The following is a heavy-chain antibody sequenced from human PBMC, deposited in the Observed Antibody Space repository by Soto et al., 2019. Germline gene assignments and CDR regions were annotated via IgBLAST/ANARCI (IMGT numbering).Heavy chain of an antibody. CDR3: AHTRWIQLWFPFDY. CDR1: GFSLSTSGMC. Sequence: GSGPTLVNPTQTLTLTCTFSGFSLSTSGMCVSWIRQPPGKALEWLARIDWDDDKYYSTSLKTRLTISKDTSKNQVVLTMTNMDPVDTPTYYCAHTRWIQLWFPFDYWGQGTLVTVSS. D-gene: IGHD5-18*01. J-gene: IGHJ4*02. CDR2: IDWDDDK. V-gene: IGHV2-70*12.